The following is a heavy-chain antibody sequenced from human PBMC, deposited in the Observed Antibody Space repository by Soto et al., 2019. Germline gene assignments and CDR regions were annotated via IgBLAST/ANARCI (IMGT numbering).Heavy chain of an antibody. CDR3: ARGDYGSGGYPFPYFDY. J-gene: IGHJ4*02. Sequence: HEHLVQSGAEVKRPGASLKVSCKASGYSFTGYYIHWVRQAPGQGLEWMGWINPDSGATNYAQNFQGSVTLTSDTSISTASMDLTSLTSDDTAVYYCARGDYGSGGYPFPYFDYWGQGPLVIVSS. CDR2: INPDSGAT. CDR1: GYSFTGYY. D-gene: IGHD3-10*01. V-gene: IGHV1-2*02.